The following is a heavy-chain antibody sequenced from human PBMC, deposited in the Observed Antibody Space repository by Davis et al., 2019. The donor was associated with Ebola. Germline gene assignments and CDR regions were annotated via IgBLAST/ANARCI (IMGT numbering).Heavy chain of an antibody. CDR1: GFTVSSYY. J-gene: IGHJ4*02. CDR2: IWYDGSNK. D-gene: IGHD5-24*01. CDR3: ARGRWLQSYYFDY. V-gene: IGHV3-33*08. Sequence: GGSLRLSCEASGFTVSSYYMNWVRQAPGKGLEWVAVIWYDGSNKYYADSVKGRFTISRDNSKNTLYLQMNSLRAEDTAVYYCARGRWLQSYYFDYWGQGTLVTVSS.